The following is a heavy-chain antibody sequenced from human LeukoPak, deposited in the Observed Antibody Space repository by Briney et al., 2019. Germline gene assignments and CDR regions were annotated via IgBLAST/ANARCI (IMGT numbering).Heavy chain of an antibody. CDR3: AKDKQWLVRGPFDY. D-gene: IGHD6-19*01. J-gene: IGHJ4*02. CDR2: ISGSGGST. V-gene: IGHV3-23*01. Sequence: GGSLRLSCAASGFTFSSYAMSWVRQAPGKGREWVSAISGSGGSTYYADSVKGRFTISRDNSKNTLYLQMNSLRAEDTAVYYCAKDKQWLVRGPFDYWGQGTLVTFSS. CDR1: GFTFSSYA.